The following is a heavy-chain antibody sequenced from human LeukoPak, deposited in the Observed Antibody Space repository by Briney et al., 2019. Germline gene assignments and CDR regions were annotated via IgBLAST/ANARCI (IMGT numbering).Heavy chain of an antibody. CDR1: GFTFRNYR. V-gene: IGHV3-21*01. CDR3: ARGRDGYNLVDAFDI. J-gene: IGHJ3*02. CDR2: ISSSSIYI. D-gene: IGHD5-24*01. Sequence: GGSLRLSCAASGFTFRNYRMNWVRQAPGKGLEWVSSISSSSIYIYYADSLKGRFTISRDNAKNSLYPQMNSLRAEDTAVYYCARGRDGYNLVDAFDIWGQGIMVTVSS.